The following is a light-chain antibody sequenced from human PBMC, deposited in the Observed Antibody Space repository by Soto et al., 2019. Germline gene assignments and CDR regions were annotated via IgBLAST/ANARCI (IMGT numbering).Light chain of an antibody. J-gene: IGKJ4*01. V-gene: IGKV3-20*01. CDR3: QQDGSSHT. Sequence: EIVLTQSPGTLSLSPGERATLSCRASQSVSSSYLAWYQQKPGQAPRLLIYGASSRATGIPDRFSGSGSGTDCTLTISRLEPEDFAVYYCQQDGSSHTFGGGTKVEIK. CDR1: QSVSSSY. CDR2: GAS.